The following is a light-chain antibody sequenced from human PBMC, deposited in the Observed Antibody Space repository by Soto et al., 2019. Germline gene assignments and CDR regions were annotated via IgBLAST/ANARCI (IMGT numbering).Light chain of an antibody. CDR1: QSVSSK. J-gene: IGKJ1*01. Sequence: EIVIEQSPAPPSLSPREGGTLSLSASQSVSSKLAWYQQKPGQAPRLLIYGASTRATGIPARFSGSGSGTDFSLTISSLEPEDFAIYYCQQRSIWPPWTFGQGTKVDIK. V-gene: IGKV3-15*01. CDR3: QQRSIWPPWT. CDR2: GAS.